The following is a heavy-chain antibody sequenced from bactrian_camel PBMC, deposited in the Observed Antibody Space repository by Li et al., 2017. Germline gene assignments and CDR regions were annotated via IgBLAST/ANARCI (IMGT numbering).Heavy chain of an antibody. Sequence: HVQLVESGGGSVQAGGSQILSCAVSDYTYIMPCMAWFRQAPGKEREGVAAIDSDGSTTYADSVKGRFTISKDNAENTLYLQMNSLKPDDTAVYYCAADRRPVGAGIEYCAPLKRYGYRGQGTQVTVS. CDR2: IDSDGST. V-gene: IGHV3S53*01. CDR3: AADRRPVGAGIEYCAPLKRYGY. J-gene: IGHJ4*01. D-gene: IGHD6*01. CDR1: DYTYIMPC.